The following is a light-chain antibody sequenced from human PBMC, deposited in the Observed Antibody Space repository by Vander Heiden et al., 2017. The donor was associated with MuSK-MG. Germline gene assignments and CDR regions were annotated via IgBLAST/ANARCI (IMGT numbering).Light chain of an antibody. CDR2: AAS. CDR3: QQVKSYPLT. J-gene: IGKJ4*01. CDR1: QGISSY. V-gene: IGKV1-9*01. Sequence: DIQLTQSPSFLSASVGDRVTITCRASQGISSYLAWYQQKPGKAPKLRMSAASTLQSGVPSRFSGSGSGTEFTLTISSLQPEDFATDYCQQVKSYPLTFGGGTKVEIK.